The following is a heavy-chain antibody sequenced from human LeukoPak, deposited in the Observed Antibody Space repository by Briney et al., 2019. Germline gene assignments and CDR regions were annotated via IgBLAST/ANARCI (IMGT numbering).Heavy chain of an antibody. CDR3: ARGLGVWGSYRYPDY. D-gene: IGHD3-16*02. Sequence: SETLSLTCTVSGGSISSSSYYWGWIRQPPGKGLEWIGSIYYSGSTYYNPSLKSRVTISVDTSKNQFSLKLSSVTAADTAVYYCARGLGVWGSYRYPDYWGQGTLVTVS. J-gene: IGHJ4*02. CDR2: IYYSGST. CDR1: GGSISSSSYY. V-gene: IGHV4-39*07.